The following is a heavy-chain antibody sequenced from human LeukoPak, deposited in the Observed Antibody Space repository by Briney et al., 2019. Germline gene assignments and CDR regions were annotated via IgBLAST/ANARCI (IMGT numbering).Heavy chain of an antibody. CDR3: ARSMGIAAAAYYFDY. J-gene: IGHJ4*02. CDR1: GFTFSDYY. CDR2: ISSSGSTI. Sequence: PGGSLRLSCAASGFTFSDYYMSWIRQAPGKGLEWVSYISSSGSTIYYADSVKGRFTISRDNAKNSLYLQMNGLRAEDTAVYYCARSMGIAAAAYYFDYWGQGTLVTVSS. D-gene: IGHD6-13*01. V-gene: IGHV3-11*01.